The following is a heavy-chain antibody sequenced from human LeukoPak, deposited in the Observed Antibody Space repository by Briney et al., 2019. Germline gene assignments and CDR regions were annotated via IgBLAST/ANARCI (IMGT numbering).Heavy chain of an antibody. CDR1: GFAFSTYA. Sequence: PGGSLRLSCAVSGFAFSTYAMSWVRQAPGKGLEWVSAISGGGANTYYADSVKGRFTISRDNSKNTLYLQMNSLRVEDTAVYYCAKVGDISMVIYSNDFWGQGTLVTVSS. CDR2: ISGGGANT. V-gene: IGHV3-23*01. D-gene: IGHD3-10*01. CDR3: AKVGDISMVIYSNDF. J-gene: IGHJ4*02.